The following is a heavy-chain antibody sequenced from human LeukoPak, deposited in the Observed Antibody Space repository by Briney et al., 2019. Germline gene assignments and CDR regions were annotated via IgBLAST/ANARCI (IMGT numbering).Heavy chain of an antibody. CDR1: GDSVSSNSAA. J-gene: IGHJ6*03. Sequence: SQTLSLTCAISGDSVSSNSAAWNWIRQSPSRGLEWLGRTYYRSKWYNDYAVSVKSRITINPDTSKNQFSLQLNSVTPEDTAVYYCARGVGDFWSGYYNDYYYYYYMDVWGKGTTVTVSS. D-gene: IGHD3-3*01. CDR2: TYYRSKWYN. V-gene: IGHV6-1*01. CDR3: ARGVGDFWSGYYNDYYYYYYMDV.